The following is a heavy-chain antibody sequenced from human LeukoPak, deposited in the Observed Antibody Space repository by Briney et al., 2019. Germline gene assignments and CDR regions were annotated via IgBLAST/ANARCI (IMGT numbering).Heavy chain of an antibody. CDR2: IWYDGSNK. CDR3: ATDRATQYFDY. J-gene: IGHJ4*02. CDR1: GITFRNYG. V-gene: IGHV3-33*01. Sequence: GRSLRLSCAASGITFRNYGMHWVRQAPGKGLEWVAFIWYDGSNKYYADSVKGRFTISRDNSRNTPFLQMNSLRAEDTAVYYCATDRATQYFDYWGQGTLVSVSS. D-gene: IGHD2-15*01.